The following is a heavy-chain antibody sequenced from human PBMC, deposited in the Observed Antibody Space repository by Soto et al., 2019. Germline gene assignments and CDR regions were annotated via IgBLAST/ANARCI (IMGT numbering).Heavy chain of an antibody. V-gene: IGHV4-59*01. CDR3: ATQTGLYYYGLDV. Sequence: ATMFLTCTVSGGSINAFFWSGVRQPPGKGLESIGYIFYSGSTNYNPSLKSRVTISLDTSKTQFSLNLTSVTAADTAVYYCATQTGLYYYGLDVWGQGTMVTVSS. J-gene: IGHJ6*02. CDR1: GGSINAFF. CDR2: IFYSGST.